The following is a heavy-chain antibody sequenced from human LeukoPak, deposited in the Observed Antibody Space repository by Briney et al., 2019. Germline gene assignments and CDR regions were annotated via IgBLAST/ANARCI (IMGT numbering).Heavy chain of an antibody. J-gene: IGHJ5*01. D-gene: IGHD2-15*01. V-gene: IGHV5-51*01. Sequence: GESLKISCKGSRYNFTTYSIGSVRQMPGKSLEWVGIIYPGDSDTRYSPSLQGHHTISADKSITPPYPQWTSRKASDTAMYYWVRQEQYCSGGGCSTGWFDSWGQGTLVTVSS. CDR1: RYNFTTYS. CDR3: VRQEQYCSGGGCSTGWFDS. CDR2: IYPGDSDT.